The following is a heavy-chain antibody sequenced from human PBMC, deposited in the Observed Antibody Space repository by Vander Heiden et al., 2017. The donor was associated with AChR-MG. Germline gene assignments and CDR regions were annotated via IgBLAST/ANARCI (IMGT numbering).Heavy chain of an antibody. J-gene: IGHJ3*02. CDR1: GSTSRSYS. Sequence: QVQLVDSGGGVVQPGKSLRLSCAASGSTSRSYSMNWVRQAPGKGLEWVAVISNDGSIKYYADSVKGRFTISRDNSKDTLNLQMNSLRAEDTAVYYCRSTNYNFWTGFPVNPFDIWGQGTMVTVSS. CDR2: ISNDGSIK. CDR3: RSTNYNFWTGFPVNPFDI. D-gene: IGHD3-3*01. V-gene: IGHV3-30-3*01.